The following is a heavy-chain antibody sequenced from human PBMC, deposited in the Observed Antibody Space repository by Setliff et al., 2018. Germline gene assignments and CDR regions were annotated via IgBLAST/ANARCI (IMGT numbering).Heavy chain of an antibody. CDR3: SRLVRYCTTTSCQRLSGDEY. CDR1: GYTFTDYG. Sequence: ASVKVSCKASGYTFTDYGITWVRQAPGQGLEWMGWVSAYTGNAYYAHRLQDRVTLTTDKSTGTAYMGLRSLRSDDTAVYYCSRLVRYCTTTSCQRLSGDEYWGQGTLVAVSS. V-gene: IGHV1-18*01. D-gene: IGHD2-2*01. J-gene: IGHJ4*02. CDR2: VSAYTGNA.